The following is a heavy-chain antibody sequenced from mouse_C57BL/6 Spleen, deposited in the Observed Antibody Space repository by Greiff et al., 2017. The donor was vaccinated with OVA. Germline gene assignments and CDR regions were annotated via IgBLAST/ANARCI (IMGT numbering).Heavy chain of an antibody. Sequence: EVQVVESGGGLVKPGGSLKLSCAASGFTFSDYGMHWVRQAPEKGLEWVAYISSGSSTIYYADTVKGRFTISRDNAKNTLFLQMTSLRSEDTAMYYCAREVVAHYYAMDYWGQGTSVTVSS. J-gene: IGHJ4*01. CDR2: ISSGSSTI. V-gene: IGHV5-17*01. D-gene: IGHD1-1*01. CDR1: GFTFSDYG. CDR3: AREVVAHYYAMDY.